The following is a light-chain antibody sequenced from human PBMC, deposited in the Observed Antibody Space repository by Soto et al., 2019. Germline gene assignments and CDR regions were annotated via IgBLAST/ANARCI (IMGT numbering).Light chain of an antibody. J-gene: IGKJ5*01. CDR1: QSVSSSY. V-gene: IGKV3-20*01. CDR3: QQYGSSPIT. CDR2: GAS. Sequence: EIVLTQSPGTLSLSPGERATLSCRASQSVSSSYLAWYQQKPGQAPRLLIYGASSRATGIPDRFSGSGSGTDFTLTISRLQPDDFEVYYCQQYGSSPITFGQGTRLEIK.